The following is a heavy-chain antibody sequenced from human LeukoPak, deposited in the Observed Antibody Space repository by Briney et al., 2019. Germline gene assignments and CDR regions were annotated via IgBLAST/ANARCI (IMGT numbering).Heavy chain of an antibody. CDR2: IYYIGST. Sequence: SETLSLTCTVSGGSISSHYWSWIRQPPGKGLEWIGYIYYIGSTNYNPSLKSRVTISVDTSKNQFSRKLSSVTAADTAVYYCARSPEGFLEWSPAYYFDYWGQGTLVTVSS. V-gene: IGHV4-59*11. J-gene: IGHJ4*02. CDR1: GGSISSHY. CDR3: ARSPEGFLEWSPAYYFDY. D-gene: IGHD3-3*01.